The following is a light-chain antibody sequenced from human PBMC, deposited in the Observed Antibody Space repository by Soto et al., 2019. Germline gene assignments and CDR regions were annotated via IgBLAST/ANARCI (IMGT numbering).Light chain of an antibody. CDR3: TSYAGNSNYV. CDR1: SSDVGGYNY. Sequence: QSALTQPASVSGSPGQSITISCTGTSSDVGGYNYVSWYQQHPGKAPKLMIYEIDKRPSGVPDRFSGSKSGNTASLTVSGLQADDEADYYCTSYAGNSNYVFGTGTKLTVL. V-gene: IGLV2-8*01. J-gene: IGLJ1*01. CDR2: EID.